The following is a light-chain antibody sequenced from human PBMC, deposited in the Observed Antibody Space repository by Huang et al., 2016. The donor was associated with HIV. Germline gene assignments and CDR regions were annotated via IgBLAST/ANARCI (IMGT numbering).Light chain of an antibody. J-gene: IGKJ3*01. CDR1: QGIGRY. Sequence: IQLTQSPSSLSASVGDRVTITCRASQGIGRYLVWYQQKPGKAPKLLIYAASTLQSGVPSRFSGSGSVTDFTLTISSLQPEDFATYYCQQLKTYPITFGPGTQVDIK. V-gene: IGKV1-9*01. CDR2: AAS. CDR3: QQLKTYPIT.